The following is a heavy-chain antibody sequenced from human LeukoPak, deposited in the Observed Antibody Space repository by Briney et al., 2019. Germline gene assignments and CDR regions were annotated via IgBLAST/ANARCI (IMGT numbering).Heavy chain of an antibody. CDR2: LSYDGSNK. V-gene: IGHV3-30*03. CDR1: GFTFSNYG. J-gene: IGHJ4*02. D-gene: IGHD3/OR15-3a*01. CDR3: ARDWTGEEFPFDY. Sequence: GGSLRLSCAASGFTFSNYGMHWVRQAPGKGLEWVAVLSYDGSNKYYADSVKGRFTISRDNSKNTLYLQMNSLRAEDTAVYYCARDWTGEEFPFDYWGQGTLVTVSS.